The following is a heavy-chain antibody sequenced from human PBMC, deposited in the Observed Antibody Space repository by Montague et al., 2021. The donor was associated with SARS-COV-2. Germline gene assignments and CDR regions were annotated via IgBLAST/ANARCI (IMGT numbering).Heavy chain of an antibody. J-gene: IGHJ4*02. CDR2: KYYSGST. V-gene: IGHV4-39*01. Sequence: SETLSLTCTVSGASISSRSYYWGWIRQPPGKGLEWIGLKYYSGSTYYNPTLKSRVTISVDTSKNQFSLKLSSVTAADTAVYYCATVPSCITIFGVVQGHDFDDWGQGTLVTVSS. CDR1: GASISSRSYY. D-gene: IGHD3-3*01. CDR3: ATVPSCITIFGVVQGHDFDD.